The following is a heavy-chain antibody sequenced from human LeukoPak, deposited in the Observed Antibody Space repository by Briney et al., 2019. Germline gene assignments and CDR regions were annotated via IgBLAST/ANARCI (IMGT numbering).Heavy chain of an antibody. CDR1: GFTFSSYS. Sequence: GSLRLSCAASGFTFSSYSMNWVRQAPGKGLEWVSAISASGGATYYADSVKGRFTISRDNSKNTLYLQMNSLRDEDTAVYYCAKDLGGGLRLGELSPNDYWGQGTLVTVSS. CDR2: ISASGGAT. V-gene: IGHV3-23*01. CDR3: AKDLGGGLRLGELSPNDY. D-gene: IGHD3-16*02. J-gene: IGHJ4*02.